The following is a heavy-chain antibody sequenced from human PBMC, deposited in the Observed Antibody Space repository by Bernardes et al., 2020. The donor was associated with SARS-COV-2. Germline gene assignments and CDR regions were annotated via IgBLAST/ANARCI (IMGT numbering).Heavy chain of an antibody. CDR1: GFTFSSYS. Sequence: GGSLRLSCAASGFTFSSYSMNWVRQAPGKGLEWVSYISSSSSTIYYADSVKGRFTISRDNAKNSLYLQMNSLRDEDTAVYYCARDVHLNEIVSWYYDYWGQGTLVTVSS. V-gene: IGHV3-48*02. J-gene: IGHJ4*02. D-gene: IGHD6-13*01. CDR3: ARDVHLNEIVSWYYDY. CDR2: ISSSSSTI.